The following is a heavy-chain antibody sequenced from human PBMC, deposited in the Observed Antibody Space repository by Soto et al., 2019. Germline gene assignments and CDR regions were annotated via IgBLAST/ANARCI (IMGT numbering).Heavy chain of an antibody. CDR2: IFPSDSDT. V-gene: IGHV5-51*01. CDR3: ARKDKSGYFNWFDP. J-gene: IGHJ5*02. CDR1: GYKFTPYW. Sequence: GESLKISCRTSGYKFTPYWIAWVRQMPGKGLDWMGIIFPSDSDTRYSPSFQGQVTISADRSTSTVFLQWASLKASDTAVYFCARKDKSGYFNWFDPWGQGTLVTVSS. D-gene: IGHD3-22*01.